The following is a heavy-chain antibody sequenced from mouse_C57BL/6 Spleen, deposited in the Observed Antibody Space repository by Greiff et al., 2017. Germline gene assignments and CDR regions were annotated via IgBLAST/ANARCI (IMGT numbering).Heavy chain of an antibody. Sequence: EVQLQQSGGGLVKPGGSLKLSCAASGFTFSDYGMHWVRQAPEKGLEWVAYISSGSSTIYYADTVKGRFTISRDNAKNTLFLQMTSLRSEDTAMYYCARTSTVVPYYFDYWGQGTTLTVSS. CDR3: ARTSTVVPYYFDY. J-gene: IGHJ2*01. V-gene: IGHV5-17*01. D-gene: IGHD1-1*01. CDR2: ISSGSSTI. CDR1: GFTFSDYG.